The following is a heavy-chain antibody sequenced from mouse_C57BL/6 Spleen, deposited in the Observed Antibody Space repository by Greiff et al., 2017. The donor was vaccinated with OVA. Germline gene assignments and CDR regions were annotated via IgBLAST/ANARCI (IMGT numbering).Heavy chain of an antibody. CDR2: INPDSSTI. CDR1: GIDFSRYW. J-gene: IGHJ1*03. V-gene: IGHV4-1*01. Sequence: GIDFSRYWMSWVRRAPGKGLEWIGEINPDSSTINYAPSLKDKFIISRDNAKNTLYLQMSKVRSEDTALYYCAREAHYYGSSYGYFDVWGTGTTVTVSS. D-gene: IGHD1-1*01. CDR3: AREAHYYGSSYGYFDV.